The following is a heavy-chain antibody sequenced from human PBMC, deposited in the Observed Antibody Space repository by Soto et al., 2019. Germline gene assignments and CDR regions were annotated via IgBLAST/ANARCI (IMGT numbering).Heavy chain of an antibody. CDR2: IIPIFGTA. CDR3: ARDHYGITGMGSNWFDP. J-gene: IGHJ5*02. D-gene: IGHD1-20*01. V-gene: IGHV1-69*13. Sequence: SVKVSCKASGGTFSIYAISWVLQAPGQGLEWMGGIIPIFGTANYAQKFQGRVTITADESTSTAYMELSSLRSEDTAVYYCARDHYGITGMGSNWFDPWGQGTLVTVSS. CDR1: GGTFSIYA.